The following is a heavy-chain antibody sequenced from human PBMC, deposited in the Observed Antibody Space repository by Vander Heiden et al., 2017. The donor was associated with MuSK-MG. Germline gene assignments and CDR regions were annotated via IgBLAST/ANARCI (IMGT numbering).Heavy chain of an antibody. D-gene: IGHD1-1*01. CDR3: ARKVPSNAFDV. J-gene: IGHJ3*01. CDR1: GGPLSPFY. V-gene: IGHV4-59*01. CDR2: IYYTGNT. Sequence: QVQLQESGPGLVKPSETLSLTFTVSGGPLSPFYWNWHRQPPGKGLEWIGYIYYTGNTNYNPSLKSRVTMSVDTSTNQVSLRLSSVTAADTAVYYGARKVPSNAFDVWGQGTMVTVSS.